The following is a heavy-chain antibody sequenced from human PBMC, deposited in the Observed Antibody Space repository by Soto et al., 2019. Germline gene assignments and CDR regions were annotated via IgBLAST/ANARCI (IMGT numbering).Heavy chain of an antibody. CDR2: IIPILGIA. CDR3: ARGNRHQLVDY. J-gene: IGHJ4*02. CDR1: GGTFSSYT. V-gene: IGHV1-69*02. D-gene: IGHD6-13*01. Sequence: QVQLVQSGAEVKKPGSSVKVSCKASGGTFSSYTISWVRQAPGQGLEWMGRIIPILGIANYAEKFQGRVTITADKSTSTAYMELSSLRSEDTAVYYCARGNRHQLVDYWGQGTLVTVSS.